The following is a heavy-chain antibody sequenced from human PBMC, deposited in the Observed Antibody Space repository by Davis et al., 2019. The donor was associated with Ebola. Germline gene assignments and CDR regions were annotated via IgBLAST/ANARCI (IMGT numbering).Heavy chain of an antibody. D-gene: IGHD6-13*01. J-gene: IGHJ4*02. Sequence: ASVKVSCKASGYTFTSYAMNWVRQAPGQGLEWMGWFNTNTGNPTYAQGFTGRFVFSLDTSVSTAYLQISSLKAEDTAVYYCARDWSLYSSSWSDYWGQGTLVTVSS. CDR3: ARDWSLYSSSWSDY. CDR2: FNTNTGNP. CDR1: GYTFTSYA. V-gene: IGHV7-4-1*02.